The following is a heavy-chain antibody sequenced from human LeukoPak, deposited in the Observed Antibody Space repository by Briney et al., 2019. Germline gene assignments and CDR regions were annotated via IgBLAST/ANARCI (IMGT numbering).Heavy chain of an antibody. Sequence: GGSLRLSCAASGFTFSSYWMHWVRQAPGKGLVWVSRISSDGSTTTYADSVKGRFTLSRDNAKNTLYLQMNSLRAEDTAVYYCVRDQRYCSRTSCPFDYWGQGTLVTVSS. CDR1: GFTFSSYW. J-gene: IGHJ4*02. D-gene: IGHD2-2*01. V-gene: IGHV3-74*01. CDR2: ISSDGSTT. CDR3: VRDQRYCSRTSCPFDY.